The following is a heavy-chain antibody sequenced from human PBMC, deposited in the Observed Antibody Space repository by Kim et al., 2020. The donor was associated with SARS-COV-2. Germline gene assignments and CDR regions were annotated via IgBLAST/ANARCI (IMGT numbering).Heavy chain of an antibody. D-gene: IGHD6-19*01. Sequence: GGSLRLSCAASGFTFSSYSMNWVRQAPGKGLAWVSSISSSSSYIYYADSVKGRFTISRDNAKNSLYLQMNSLRAEDTAVYYCARDMAVAGTRWGQGTLVTVSS. CDR2: ISSSSSYI. V-gene: IGHV3-21*01. J-gene: IGHJ4*02. CDR3: ARDMAVAGTR. CDR1: GFTFSSYS.